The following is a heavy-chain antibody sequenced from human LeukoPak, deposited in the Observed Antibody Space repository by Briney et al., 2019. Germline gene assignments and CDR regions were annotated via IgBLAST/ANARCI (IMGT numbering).Heavy chain of an antibody. J-gene: IGHJ4*02. D-gene: IGHD3-10*01. CDR1: GFTFSSYG. Sequence: GGSLRLSCAASGFTFSSYGMSWVRQAPGKGLEWVSAISGSGGSTYYADSVKGRFTISRDNSKNTLYLQMNSLRAEDTAVYYCAKDRTSHYGSGERYYLDYWGQGTLVTVSS. V-gene: IGHV3-23*01. CDR3: AKDRTSHYGSGERYYLDY. CDR2: ISGSGGST.